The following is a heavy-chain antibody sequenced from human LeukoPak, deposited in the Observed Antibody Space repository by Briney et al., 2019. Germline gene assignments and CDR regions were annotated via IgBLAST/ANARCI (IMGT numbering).Heavy chain of an antibody. Sequence: GGALRLSCAASGFTFRSSWMSWVRQAPGKGLGWVANLKQDGREKYYVDSVKGRFTISRDNAKNSLYLQMNSLRAEDTAVYYCARRYSSSWFTHYYFDYWGQGTLVTVSS. J-gene: IGHJ4*02. CDR3: ARRYSSSWFTHYYFDY. CDR2: LKQDGREK. V-gene: IGHV3-7*01. D-gene: IGHD6-13*01. CDR1: GFTFRSSW.